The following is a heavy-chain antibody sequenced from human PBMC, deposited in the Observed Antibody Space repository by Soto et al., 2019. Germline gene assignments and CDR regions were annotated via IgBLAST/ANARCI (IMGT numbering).Heavy chain of an antibody. J-gene: IGHJ5*02. CDR3: ARGMGSSWYADWFDP. V-gene: IGHV1-69*02. D-gene: IGHD6-13*01. Sequence: SVKVSCKASGGTFSSYTISWVRQAPGQGLEWMGRIIPILGIANYAQKFQGRVTITADKSTSTAYMELSSLRSEDTAVYYCARGMGSSWYADWFDPWGQGTLVTVSS. CDR2: IIPILGIA. CDR1: GGTFSSYT.